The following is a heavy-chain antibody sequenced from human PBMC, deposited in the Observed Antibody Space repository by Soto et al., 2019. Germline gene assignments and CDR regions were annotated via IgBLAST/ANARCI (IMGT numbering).Heavy chain of an antibody. CDR2: INHSGST. J-gene: IGHJ4*02. D-gene: IGHD2-15*01. Sequence: QVQLQQWGAGLLKPSETLSLTCAVYGGSFSGYYWSWIRQPPGKGLEWIGEINHSGSTNYNPSLKSRVTISVDTSKNQFSLKLSSVTAADTAVYYCARTYCRGGSCYWLWDYWGQGTLVTVSS. CDR3: ARTYCRGGSCYWLWDY. CDR1: GGSFSGYY. V-gene: IGHV4-34*01.